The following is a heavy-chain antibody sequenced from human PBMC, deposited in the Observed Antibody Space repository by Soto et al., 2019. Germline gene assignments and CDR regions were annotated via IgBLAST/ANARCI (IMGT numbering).Heavy chain of an antibody. D-gene: IGHD2-15*01. CDR3: ARDRSDIVVVVAAADAFDI. Sequence: ASVKVSCKASGYTFTSYGISWVRQAPGQGLEWMGWISAYNGNTNCAQKLQGRVTMTTDTSTSTAYMELRSLRSDDTAVYYCARDRSDIVVVVAAADAFDIWGQGTMVTVS. CDR2: ISAYNGNT. V-gene: IGHV1-18*01. CDR1: GYTFTSYG. J-gene: IGHJ3*02.